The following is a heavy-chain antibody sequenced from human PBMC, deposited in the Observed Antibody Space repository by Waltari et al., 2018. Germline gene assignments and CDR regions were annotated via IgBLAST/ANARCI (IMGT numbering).Heavy chain of an antibody. J-gene: IGHJ4*02. CDR3: ARGLGVAAAGTTTTFFDY. CDR1: GGSFSGYY. CDR2: INHSGST. Sequence: QVQLQQWGAGLLKPSATLSLTCAVYGGSFSGYYWSWIRQPPGKGLEWIGEINHSGSTNYNPSLKSRVTISVDTSKNQFSLKLSSVTAADTAVYYCARGLGVAAAGTTTTFFDYWGQGTLVTVSS. V-gene: IGHV4-34*01. D-gene: IGHD6-13*01.